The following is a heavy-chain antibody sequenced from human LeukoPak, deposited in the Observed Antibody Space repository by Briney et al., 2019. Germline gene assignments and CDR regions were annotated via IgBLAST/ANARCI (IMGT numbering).Heavy chain of an antibody. J-gene: IGHJ5*02. V-gene: IGHV1-69*04. CDR3: ARERYSSSSGFDP. Sequence: GASVKVSCKASGGTFSSYAISWVRQAPGQGLEWMGRIIPILGIANYAQKFQGRVTITGDKSTSTAYMELSSLRSEDTAVYYCARERYSSSSGFDPWGQGTLVTVSS. D-gene: IGHD6-6*01. CDR1: GGTFSSYA. CDR2: IIPILGIA.